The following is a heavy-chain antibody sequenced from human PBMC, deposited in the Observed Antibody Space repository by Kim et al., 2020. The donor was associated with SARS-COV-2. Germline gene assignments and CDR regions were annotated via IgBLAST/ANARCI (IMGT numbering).Heavy chain of an antibody. D-gene: IGHD3-22*01. J-gene: IGHJ4*01. V-gene: IGHV1-46*01. CDR2: INPSGGST. CDR1: GYTFTNYY. Sequence: ASVKVSCKASGYTFTNYYSNWVRQAPGQGLEWMGIINPSGGSTSYAQKFQGRVTMTRDMSTSTVYLELSTLGSEDTAVYYCARPDDYFYRSGYRSYFDYW. CDR3: ARPDDYFYRSGYRSYFDY.